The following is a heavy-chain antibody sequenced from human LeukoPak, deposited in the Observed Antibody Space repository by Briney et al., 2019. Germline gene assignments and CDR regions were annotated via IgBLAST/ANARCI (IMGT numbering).Heavy chain of an antibody. V-gene: IGHV3-23*01. D-gene: IGHD3-10*01. CDR2: VSGSGGTT. Sequence: PGGSLRLSCAASGFTFSSYAIHWVRQAPGKGLEWVSAVSGSGGTTHYADSAKGRFTISRDNSKNTLYLQLNGLRAEDTAVYYCAKLLRAGRLLTISLDSWGQGTLVTVSS. CDR1: GFTFSSYA. J-gene: IGHJ4*02. CDR3: AKLLRAGRLLTISLDS.